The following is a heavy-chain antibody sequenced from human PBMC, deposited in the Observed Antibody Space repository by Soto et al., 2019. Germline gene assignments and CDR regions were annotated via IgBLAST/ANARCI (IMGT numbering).Heavy chain of an antibody. V-gene: IGHV1-69*13. J-gene: IGHJ6*02. CDR2: IIPIFGTA. Sequence: GASVKVSCKASGGTFSSYAISWVRQAPGQGLEWMGGIIPIFGTANYAQKFQGRVTITADESTSTAYMELSSLRSEDTAVYYCKTGTPLDYYYGMDVWGQGTTVTVSS. D-gene: IGHD1-1*01. CDR3: KTGTPLDYYYGMDV. CDR1: GGTFSSYA.